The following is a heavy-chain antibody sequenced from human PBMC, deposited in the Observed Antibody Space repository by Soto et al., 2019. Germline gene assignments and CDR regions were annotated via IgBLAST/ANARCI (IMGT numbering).Heavy chain of an antibody. J-gene: IGHJ4*02. CDR2: FNPANQNT. CDR1: GYTFSNYG. Sequence: QVQLLQSGTAVKRPGASVKVSCKASGYTFSNYGVSWMRQAPGQGLEWVGWFNPANQNTTYEQKLQDRVSMTADTSTGTAYKELRGFRSDDTAVYYCARVKSGDPFDLWGQGTLDTVS. V-gene: IGHV1-18*01. D-gene: IGHD2-21*02. CDR3: ARVKSGDPFDL.